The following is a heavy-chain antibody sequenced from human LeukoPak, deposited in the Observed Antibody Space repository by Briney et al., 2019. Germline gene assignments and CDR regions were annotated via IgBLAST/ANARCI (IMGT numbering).Heavy chain of an antibody. CDR1: DFSFA. CDR2: INGRGDDS. J-gene: IGHJ4*02. CDR3: VRMRGPERRHCFDY. V-gene: IGHV3-23*01. Sequence: GGSLRLSCVVSDFSFAVSWVRQAPGKGLEWISTINGRGDDSFHAASVKGRFTISRDTSKNTLYLHMSSLRAADTAMYFCVRMRGPERRHCFDYWSQGALLIVSS. D-gene: IGHD1-1*01.